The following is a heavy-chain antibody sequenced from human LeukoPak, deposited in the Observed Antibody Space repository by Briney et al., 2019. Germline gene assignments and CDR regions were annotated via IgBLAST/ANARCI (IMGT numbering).Heavy chain of an antibody. J-gene: IGHJ4*02. V-gene: IGHV4-59*01. CDR3: ARDESHWSGPPRPTH. CDR1: GGSISSYY. CDR2: IYYSGST. D-gene: IGHD3-3*01. Sequence: SETLSLTCTVSGGSISSYYWSWIRQPPGKGLEWIGYIYYSGSTNYNPSLKSRVTISVDTSKNQFSLKLSSVTAAGTAVYYCARDESHWSGPPRPTHWGQGTLVTVSS.